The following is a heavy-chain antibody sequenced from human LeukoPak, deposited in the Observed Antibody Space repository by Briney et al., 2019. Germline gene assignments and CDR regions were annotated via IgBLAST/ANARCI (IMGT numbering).Heavy chain of an antibody. CDR1: GFTFSTYA. CDR3: VKSDNIVGATYFDY. D-gene: IGHD1-26*01. V-gene: IGHV3-64D*09. Sequence: PGGSLRLSCSAAGFTFSTYAMHWVRQAPGKGLEYVSSLSGNGDSTYYADSVKGRFTISRDKPKSTLYLQMSSLRAEDKGVYYCVKSDNIVGATYFDYWGQGTLVTVSS. J-gene: IGHJ4*02. CDR2: LSGNGDST.